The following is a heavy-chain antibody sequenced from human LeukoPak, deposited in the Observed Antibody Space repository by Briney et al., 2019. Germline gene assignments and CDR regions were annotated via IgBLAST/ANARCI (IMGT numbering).Heavy chain of an antibody. CDR1: GFTVSSNY. V-gene: IGHV3-53*01. Sequence: GGSLRLSCAASGFTVSSNYMNWVRQAPGEGLEWVSVIYGGGNIYYADSVKGRFTISRDNSKNTLYLQMNSLRAEDTAVYYCARGAGYNYPYYFDYWGQGTLVTVSS. J-gene: IGHJ4*02. D-gene: IGHD5-24*01. CDR3: ARGAGYNYPYYFDY. CDR2: IYGGGNI.